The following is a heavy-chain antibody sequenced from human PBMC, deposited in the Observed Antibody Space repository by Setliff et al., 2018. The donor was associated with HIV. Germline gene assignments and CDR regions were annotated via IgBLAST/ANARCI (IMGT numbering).Heavy chain of an antibody. CDR1: GFIFKTCD. Sequence: PGGSLRLSCATSGFIFKTCDIHWVRQAPGKGLEWVTFIRFNGNDKYYADSVKGRFTISRDNSKNTLDLQINSLRPEDTAVYYCVTRYCGESICPEFDYWGQGTLVTVSS. J-gene: IGHJ4*02. V-gene: IGHV3-30*02. CDR3: VTRYCGESICPEFDY. CDR2: IRFNGNDK. D-gene: IGHD2-21*01.